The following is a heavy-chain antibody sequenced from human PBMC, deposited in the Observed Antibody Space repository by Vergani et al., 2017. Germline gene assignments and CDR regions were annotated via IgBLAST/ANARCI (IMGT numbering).Heavy chain of an antibody. CDR1: GFTFSDYY. Sequence: VQLVESGGGLVKPGGSLRLSCAASGFTFSDYYMSWVRQAPGKGLEWVSAISGSGGSTYYADSVKGRFTISRDNSKNTLYLQMNSLRAEDTAVYYCARDPTSTIAVAGTFDYWGQGTLVTVSS. CDR3: ARDPTSTIAVAGTFDY. V-gene: IGHV3-23*04. D-gene: IGHD6-19*01. J-gene: IGHJ4*02. CDR2: ISGSGGST.